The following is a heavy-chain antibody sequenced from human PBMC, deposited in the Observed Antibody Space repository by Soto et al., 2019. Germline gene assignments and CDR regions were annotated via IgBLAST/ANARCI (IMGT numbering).Heavy chain of an antibody. CDR1: GFTFSSYD. D-gene: IGHD4-17*01. Sequence: PGGSLRLSCAASGFTFSSYDMHWVRQATGEGLEWVSGVDIAGGTYYPASVEGRFTISRENAKNSLYLQMNSLRAGDTAVYYCAREGSGDHIDYWGQGTLVTVSS. J-gene: IGHJ4*02. CDR3: AREGSGDHIDY. V-gene: IGHV3-13*01. CDR2: VDIAGGT.